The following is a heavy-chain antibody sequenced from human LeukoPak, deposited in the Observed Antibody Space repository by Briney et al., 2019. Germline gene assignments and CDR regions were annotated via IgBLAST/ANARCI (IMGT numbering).Heavy chain of an antibody. Sequence: PSETLSLTCAVSGGSLSGYYWSWIRQPPGKGPEWIGEINHSGSTNYNPSLKSRVTISVDTSKDQFSLKLSSVTAADTAVYYCARGYGSGSYYKYYYYGMDVWGQGTTVTVSS. CDR2: INHSGST. CDR3: ARGYGSGSYYKYYYYGMDV. V-gene: IGHV4-34*01. D-gene: IGHD3-10*01. J-gene: IGHJ6*02. CDR1: GGSLSGYY.